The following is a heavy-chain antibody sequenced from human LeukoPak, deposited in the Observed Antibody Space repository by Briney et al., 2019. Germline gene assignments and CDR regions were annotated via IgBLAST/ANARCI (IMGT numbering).Heavy chain of an antibody. D-gene: IGHD2-2*01. CDR1: GGSFSGYY. CDR3: ARGAIVVVPAAIRHWFDP. CDR2: INHSGST. Sequence: PSETLSLTCAVYGGSFSGYYWSWIRPPPGKGLEWIGEINHSGSTNYNPSLKSRVTISVDTSKNQFSLKLSSVTAADTAVYYCARGAIVVVPAAIRHWFDPWGQGTLVTVSS. J-gene: IGHJ5*02. V-gene: IGHV4-34*01.